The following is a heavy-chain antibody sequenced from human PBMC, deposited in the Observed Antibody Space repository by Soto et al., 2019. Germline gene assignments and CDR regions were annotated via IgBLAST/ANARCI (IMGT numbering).Heavy chain of an antibody. CDR3: AGPSGWYDDDYYYMDV. CDR1: GSSISSYY. J-gene: IGHJ6*03. D-gene: IGHD6-19*01. Sequence: SETLSLTCTVSGSSISSYYWSWIRQPPGKGLEWIGYIYYSGSTNYNPSLKSRVTISVDTSKNQFSLKLSSVTAADTAVYYCAGPSGWYDDDYYYMDVWGKGTTVTAP. V-gene: IGHV4-59*08. CDR2: IYYSGST.